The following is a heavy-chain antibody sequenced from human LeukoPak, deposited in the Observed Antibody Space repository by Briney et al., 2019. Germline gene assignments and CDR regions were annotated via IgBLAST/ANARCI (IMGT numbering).Heavy chain of an antibody. V-gene: IGHV3-23*01. CDR3: TRERDSAFGY. CDR1: GFSFGTFA. D-gene: IGHD4-11*01. J-gene: IGHJ4*02. CDR2: ISDIGRA. Sequence: HAGGSLRLSCAASGFSFGTFAMSWFRQAPGKGLEWISGISDIGRAYYADSVKGRFTISRDNSENMLFVQMNNLRAEDTAIYYCTRERDSAFGYWGQGTLVTVSS.